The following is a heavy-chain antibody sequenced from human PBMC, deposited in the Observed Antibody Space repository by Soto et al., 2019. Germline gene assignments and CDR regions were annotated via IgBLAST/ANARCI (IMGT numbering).Heavy chain of an antibody. CDR1: GGSISTNNW. D-gene: IGHD6-13*01. V-gene: IGHV4-4*02. CDR2: IYHSGSS. CDR3: ARELANTSSWGSFDS. Sequence: PSETLSLTCAVSGGSISTNNWWSWVRQPPGKGLEWIGEIYHSGSSNYNPSLKSRVTMSVDRPKNQFSVKLTSVTAADTAVYYCARELANTSSWGSFDSWGQGTLVTSPQ. J-gene: IGHJ4*02.